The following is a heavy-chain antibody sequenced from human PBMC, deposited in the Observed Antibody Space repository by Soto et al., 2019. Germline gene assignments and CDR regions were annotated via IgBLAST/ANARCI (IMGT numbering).Heavy chain of an antibody. Sequence: QVPLVESGGGVVQPGKSLRLSCAASGFTFSTYGMHWVRQAPGKGLEWVADISYDGNNKHYADSVKGRFTISRDNTKNKLYLQMNSLRAEDTAVYYCAKAHNWNYVFAFDIWGQGTVVIVSS. V-gene: IGHV3-30*18. D-gene: IGHD1-7*01. CDR1: GFTFSTYG. J-gene: IGHJ3*02. CDR2: ISYDGNNK. CDR3: AKAHNWNYVFAFDI.